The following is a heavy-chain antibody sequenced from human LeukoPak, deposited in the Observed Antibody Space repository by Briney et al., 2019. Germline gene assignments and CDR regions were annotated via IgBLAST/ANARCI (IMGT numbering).Heavy chain of an antibody. D-gene: IGHD1-26*01. J-gene: IGHJ4*02. CDR2: ITSSGGTT. V-gene: IGHV3-23*01. CDR1: GIIFSHYG. CDR3: AKAAGSYYSHYFDY. Sequence: PGGSLRLSCVASGIIFSHYGMGWVRQAPGKGLEWVSVITSSGGTTNYADSVKGRFTISRDNFKDTLYLQMNSLRAEDTALYFCAKAAGSYYSHYFDYWGRGSLVTVSS.